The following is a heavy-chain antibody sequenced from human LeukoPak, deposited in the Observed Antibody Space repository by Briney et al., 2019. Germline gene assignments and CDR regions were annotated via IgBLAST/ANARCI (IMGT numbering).Heavy chain of an antibody. Sequence: SVTVACKASGGTFSSYAISWVRQAPGQGLEWMGGIIPIFGTANYAQKFQGRVTITADKSTRTAYMELSSLRSEDTAVYYCASPGLSGCSQNLDYWGQGTLVTVSS. D-gene: IGHD1-26*01. J-gene: IGHJ4*02. V-gene: IGHV1-69*06. CDR2: IIPIFGTA. CDR3: ASPGLSGCSQNLDY. CDR1: GGTFSSYA.